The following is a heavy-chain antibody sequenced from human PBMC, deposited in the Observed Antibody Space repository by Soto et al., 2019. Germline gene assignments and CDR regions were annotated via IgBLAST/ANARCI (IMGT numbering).Heavy chain of an antibody. CDR2: IIPIFGTA. J-gene: IGHJ3*02. CDR1: GGTFSSYA. V-gene: IGHV1-69*05. CDR3: AGEKSVGVVTASDACDI. D-gene: IGHD2-21*02. Sequence: QVQLVQSGAEVKKPGSSVKVSCKASGGTFSSYAISWVRQAPGQGLEWMGGIIPIFGTANYAQKCQGRVTITRDEARSTAYMELCRLRSEDTAVYYCAGEKSVGVVTASDACDIWGQGTMVTVSS.